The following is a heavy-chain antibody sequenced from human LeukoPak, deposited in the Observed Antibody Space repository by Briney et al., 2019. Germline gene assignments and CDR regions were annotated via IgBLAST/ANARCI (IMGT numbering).Heavy chain of an antibody. V-gene: IGHV3-30*02. Sequence: GGSLSLSCAASGFTFSSYGMHWVRQAPGKGLEGVTFIRYDGSNKYYADSVKGRFTISRDNSKNTLYLQMNSLRAEDTAVYYCAKGQDIVLVPAATFDYWGQGTLVTVSS. CDR2: IRYDGSNK. CDR3: AKGQDIVLVPAATFDY. CDR1: GFTFSSYG. J-gene: IGHJ4*01. D-gene: IGHD2-2*01.